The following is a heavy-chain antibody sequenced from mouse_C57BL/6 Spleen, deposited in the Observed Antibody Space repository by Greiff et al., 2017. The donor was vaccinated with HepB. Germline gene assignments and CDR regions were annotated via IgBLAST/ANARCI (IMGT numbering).Heavy chain of an antibody. CDR1: GYTFTSYG. D-gene: IGHD2-3*01. J-gene: IGHJ1*02. Sequence: VQLQQSGAELARPGASVKLSCKASGYTFTSYGISGVKQRTGQGLEWIGEIYPRSGNTYYNEKFKGKATLTADKSSSTAYMELRSLTSEDSAVYFCASGYHCYYLPLYFQVWCTGTTSTVSS. CDR3: ASGYHCYYLPLYFQV. V-gene: IGHV1-81*01. CDR2: IYPRSGNT.